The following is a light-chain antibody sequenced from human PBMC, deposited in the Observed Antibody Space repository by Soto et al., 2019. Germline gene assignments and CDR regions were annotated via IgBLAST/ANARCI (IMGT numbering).Light chain of an antibody. CDR1: QGISSY. V-gene: IGKV1-9*01. CDR3: QQLNSYPPT. J-gene: IGKJ4*01. CDR2: TAS. Sequence: DLPLTQSPSFLSASVGDRVTITCRASQGISSYLAWYQQKPGKAPKLLIYTASTLQSGVPSRFSGSGSGTEFTLTISSLQPEDFATYYCQQLNSYPPTFGGGTKVEIK.